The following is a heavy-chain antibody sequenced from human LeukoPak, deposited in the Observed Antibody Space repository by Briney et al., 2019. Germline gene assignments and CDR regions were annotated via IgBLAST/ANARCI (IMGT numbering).Heavy chain of an antibody. J-gene: IGHJ4*02. CDR2: IYHSGST. CDR1: GGSISSSNW. D-gene: IGHD3-10*01. Sequence: PSGTLSLTCAVSGGSISSSNWWSWVRQPPGKGLEWIGEIYHSGSTNYNPSLKSWVTISVDKSKNQFSLKLSSVTAADTAVYYCAVQYYYGSGSYYGRLDYWGQGTLVTVSS. CDR3: AVQYYYGSGSYYGRLDY. V-gene: IGHV4-4*02.